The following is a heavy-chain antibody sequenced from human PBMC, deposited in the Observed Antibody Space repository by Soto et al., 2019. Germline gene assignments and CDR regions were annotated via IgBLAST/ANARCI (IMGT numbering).Heavy chain of an antibody. CDR2: ISDSGTT. CDR1: GGSISRSGYH. CDR3: TRQYDY. V-gene: IGHV4-39*01. Sequence: QLQLQESGPGLVKPSETLSLTCSVSGGSISRSGYHWGWIRQPPGKGLEWIGSISDSGTTYYSSSLKSRVTISVDTSKNQLSLKLSPVTAADTAVYYCTRQYDYWGQGTLVTVSS. J-gene: IGHJ4*02.